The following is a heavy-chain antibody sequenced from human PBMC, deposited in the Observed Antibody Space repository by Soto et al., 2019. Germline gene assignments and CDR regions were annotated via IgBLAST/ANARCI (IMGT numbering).Heavy chain of an antibody. CDR3: ARDGSGTFSPFDP. CDR1: GFTVSSNY. CDR2: IYSGGSS. D-gene: IGHD1-26*01. V-gene: IGHV3-53*01. J-gene: IGHJ5*02. Sequence: GSLRLSCAASGFTVSSNYMSWVRQAPGKGLEWVSVIYSGGSSYYADSVKGRFTISRDNSKNTLYLQMSSLRAEDTAVYYCARDGSGTFSPFDPWGQGTLVTVSS.